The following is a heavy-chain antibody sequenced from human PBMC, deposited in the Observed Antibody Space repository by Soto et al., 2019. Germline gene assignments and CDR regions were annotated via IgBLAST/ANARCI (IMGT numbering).Heavy chain of an antibody. CDR2: LYNYGKT. CDR1: GFIVSSSH. V-gene: IGHV3-53*01. Sequence: EVQLVESGGGLSQPGGSLRLSCVVSGFIVSSSHMIWVRQAPGQGLEGVSILYNYGKTNYEDSVKGRFNITRDNSKNPFYRQTNKQRVEDSGVYYCASLTEAERHWGQGALVTVSS. CDR3: ASLTEAERH. D-gene: IGHD1-1*01. J-gene: IGHJ4*02.